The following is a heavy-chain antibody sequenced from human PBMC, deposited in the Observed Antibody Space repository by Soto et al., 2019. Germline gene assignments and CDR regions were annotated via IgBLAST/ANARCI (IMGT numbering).Heavy chain of an antibody. Sequence: SETLSLTCTVSGGSISSGGYYWSWIRQHPGKGLEWIGYIYYSGSTYYNPSLKSRVTISVDTSKNQFSLKLSSVTAADTAVYYCARDRRLLWFGESPEGAVATNWFDPWGQGTLVTVSS. D-gene: IGHD3-10*01. CDR2: IYYSGST. CDR3: ARDRRLLWFGESPEGAVATNWFDP. V-gene: IGHV4-31*03. CDR1: GGSISSGGYY. J-gene: IGHJ5*02.